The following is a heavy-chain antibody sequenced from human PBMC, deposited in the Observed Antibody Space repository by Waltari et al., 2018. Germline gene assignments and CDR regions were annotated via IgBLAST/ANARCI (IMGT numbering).Heavy chain of an antibody. CDR3: ARIAAAVAYYYYGMDV. Sequence: RQPPGKGLEWIGEINHSGSTNYNPSLKSRVTISVDTSKNQFSLKLSSVTAADTAVYYCARIAAAVAYYYYGMDVWGQGTTVTVSS. D-gene: IGHD6-13*01. J-gene: IGHJ6*02. CDR2: INHSGST. V-gene: IGHV4-34*01.